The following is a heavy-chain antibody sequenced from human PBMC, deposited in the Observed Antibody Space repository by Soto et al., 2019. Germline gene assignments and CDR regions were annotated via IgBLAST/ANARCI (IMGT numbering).Heavy chain of an antibody. Sequence: GGSLRLSCAASRFTFSTYVMTWVRQAPGKGLEWVSAISRSGDSTYYADSVKGRFTISRDNSKNTLYVQMNSLRAEDTAVYYCAKGAFAGYYYYGMDVWGQGTTVTVSS. CDR2: ISRSGDST. D-gene: IGHD3-16*01. V-gene: IGHV3-23*01. CDR1: RFTFSTYV. J-gene: IGHJ6*02. CDR3: AKGAFAGYYYYGMDV.